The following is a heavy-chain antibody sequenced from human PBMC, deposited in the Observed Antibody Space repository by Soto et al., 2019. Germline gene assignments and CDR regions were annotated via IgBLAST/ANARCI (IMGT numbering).Heavy chain of an antibody. J-gene: IGHJ6*03. CDR2: IIPIFGTA. V-gene: IGHV1-69*01. Sequence: QVQLVQSGAEVKKPGSSVKVSCKASGGSFSSYAIAWVRQAPGQGLEWMGGIIPIFGTANYAQKFPGRVTITADESTTTAYMELSSLRSEDTAVYYCARDDAFGYIMVDYYYYMDVWGKGTTVTVSS. CDR1: GGSFSSYA. CDR3: ARDDAFGYIMVDYYYYMDV. D-gene: IGHD5-12*01.